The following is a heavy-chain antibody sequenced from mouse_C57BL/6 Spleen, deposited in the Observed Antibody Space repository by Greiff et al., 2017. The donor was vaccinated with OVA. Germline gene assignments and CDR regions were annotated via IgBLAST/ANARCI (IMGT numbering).Heavy chain of an antibody. V-gene: IGHV6-3*01. CDR2: IRLKSDNYAT. Sequence: EAKLMESGGGLVQPGGSMKLSCVASGFTFSNYWMNWVRQSPEKGLEWVAQIRLKSDNYATHYAESGKGRFTISRDDSKSSVYLQRNILRAEDTGIYYCTTVLMDYWGQGTSVTVSS. CDR1: GFTFSNYW. J-gene: IGHJ4*01. CDR3: TTVLMDY.